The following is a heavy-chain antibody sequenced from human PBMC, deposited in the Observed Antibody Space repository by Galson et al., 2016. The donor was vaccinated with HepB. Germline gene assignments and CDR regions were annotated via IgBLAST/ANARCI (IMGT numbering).Heavy chain of an antibody. V-gene: IGHV1-69*13. J-gene: IGHJ6*02. CDR3: ARHLLLGMAYFYYGMEV. Sequence: SVKVSCKASGGTFSRYTFSWVRQAPGQGLEWMGGLTPIAGAPKYAQKFQGRVAITADESTTSAYMELSSLRSEDTAVYYCARHLLLGMAYFYYGMEVWGQGTTVTVSS. D-gene: IGHD2-2*01. CDR2: LTPIAGAP. CDR1: GGTFSRYT.